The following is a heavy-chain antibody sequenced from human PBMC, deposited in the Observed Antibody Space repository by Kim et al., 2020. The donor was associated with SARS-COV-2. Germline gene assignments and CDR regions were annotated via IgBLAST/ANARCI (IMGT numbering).Heavy chain of an antibody. CDR2: IKQDGSAR. V-gene: IGHV3-7*01. CDR3: ATSYGDYEYY. J-gene: IGHJ4*02. CDR1: GFSISNFW. Sequence: GGSLRLSCAASGFSISNFWMSWVRQAPGKGLEWVASIKQDGSARHYVDSVTGRFIVSRVNAENSLYLQMNSLRVDDTAVYFCATSYGDYEYYWGQGTLVTVSS. D-gene: IGHD4-17*01.